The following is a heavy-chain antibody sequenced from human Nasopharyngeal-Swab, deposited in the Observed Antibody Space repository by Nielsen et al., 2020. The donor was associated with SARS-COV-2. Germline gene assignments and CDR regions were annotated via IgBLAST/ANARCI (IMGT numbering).Heavy chain of an antibody. D-gene: IGHD2-21*01. Sequence: GESLKISCEGSGFTFSSYAMSWVRQAPGKGLEWVSGIDDSGYVTYYAESVKGRFPISRDNSKNILYLQMNSLRAEDTVVYYCVGHSAGLFYFGMDVWGQGTTVTVSS. CDR3: VGHSAGLFYFGMDV. V-gene: IGHV3-23*01. J-gene: IGHJ6*02. CDR1: GFTFSSYA. CDR2: IDDSGYVT.